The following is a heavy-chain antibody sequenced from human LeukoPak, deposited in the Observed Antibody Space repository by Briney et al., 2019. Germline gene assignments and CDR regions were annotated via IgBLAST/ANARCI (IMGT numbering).Heavy chain of an antibody. J-gene: IGHJ5*02. CDR1: GGSISTSSYY. CDR2: IFYSGST. Sequence: SETLSLTCTVSGGSISTSSYYWGWVRQPPGKGLEWIGNIFYSGSTYYSPSLKSRVTISLDTSRNQFSLKLNSVTAADTAVYYCAKDLDGSGSYYLYNWFDPWGQGTLVTVSS. V-gene: IGHV4-39*07. D-gene: IGHD3-10*01. CDR3: AKDLDGSGSYYLYNWFDP.